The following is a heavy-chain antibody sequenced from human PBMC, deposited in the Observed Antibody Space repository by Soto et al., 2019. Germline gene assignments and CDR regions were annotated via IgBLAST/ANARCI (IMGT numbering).Heavy chain of an antibody. Sequence: SETLSLTCSVSGGSISNYYGSWIRQPPGKGLEWIGYIYYSGNTNYNPSLKSRVTISVDTSKNQFSLKLSSVTAADTAVYYCARVWHRSHTAWSDLWGQGTLVTVSS. CDR2: IYYSGNT. CDR1: GGSISNYY. D-gene: IGHD5-18*01. CDR3: ARVWHRSHTAWSDL. J-gene: IGHJ5*02. V-gene: IGHV4-59*01.